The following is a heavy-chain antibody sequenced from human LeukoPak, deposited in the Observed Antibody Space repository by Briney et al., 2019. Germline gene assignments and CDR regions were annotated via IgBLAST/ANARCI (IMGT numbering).Heavy chain of an antibody. CDR1: GFTFSSYA. CDR3: AKDVKRSYGDYXGSCFGY. Sequence: GGSLRLSCAASGFTFSSYAMSWVRQAPGKGLEWVSAISGSGGSTYYADSVKGRFTISRDNSKNTLYLQMNSLRAEDTALYYCAKDVKRSYGDYXGSCFGYWGQGTLVTVSS. D-gene: IGHD4-17*01. V-gene: IGHV3-23*01. CDR2: ISGSGGST. J-gene: IGHJ4*02.